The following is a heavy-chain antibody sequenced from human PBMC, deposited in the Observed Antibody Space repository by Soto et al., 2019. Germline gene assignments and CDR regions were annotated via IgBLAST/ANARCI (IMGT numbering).Heavy chain of an antibody. J-gene: IGHJ6*02. V-gene: IGHV4-4*02. CDR1: GGSITSNNW. D-gene: IGHD7-27*01. CDR2: IYHSGRT. CDR3: ATCQLGEYYYAMDV. Sequence: PSETLSLTCGVSGGSITSNNWWTWVRQPPGKGLEWIGEIYHSGRTKYNPSLKSRVTISMDTSRNQFSLKVNSVTAADTAVYYCATCQLGEYYYAMDVWGQGTTVTVSS.